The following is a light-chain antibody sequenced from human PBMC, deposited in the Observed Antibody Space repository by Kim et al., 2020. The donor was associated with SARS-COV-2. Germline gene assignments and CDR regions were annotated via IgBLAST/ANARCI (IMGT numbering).Light chain of an antibody. CDR3: AAWDDSLDVPV. J-gene: IGLJ3*02. CDR2: ANN. Sequence: ELTQPPSASGTPGQRVSISCSGSSSNIGRNSVNWYQQLPGTAPKLLIYANNRRPSGVPDRFSGSKSGSSASLAISGLQSEDEADYYCAAWDDSLDVPVFGGGTQLTVL. V-gene: IGLV1-44*01. CDR1: SSNIGRNS.